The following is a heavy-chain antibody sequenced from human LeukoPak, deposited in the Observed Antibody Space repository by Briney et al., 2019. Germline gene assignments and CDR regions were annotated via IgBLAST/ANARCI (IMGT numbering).Heavy chain of an antibody. D-gene: IGHD6-13*01. Sequence: ASVKVSCKASGGTFSSYAISWVRQAPGQGLEWMGWINTNTGNPTYAQGFTGRFVFSLDTSVSTAYLQISSLKAEDAAVYYCARKPIAADTYYYYYGMDVWGQGTTVTVSS. CDR1: GGTFSSYA. V-gene: IGHV7-4-1*02. J-gene: IGHJ6*02. CDR2: INTNTGNP. CDR3: ARKPIAADTYYYYYGMDV.